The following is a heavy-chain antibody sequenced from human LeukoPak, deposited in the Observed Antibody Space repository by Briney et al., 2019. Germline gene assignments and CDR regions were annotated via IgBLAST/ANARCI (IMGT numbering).Heavy chain of an antibody. J-gene: IGHJ4*02. CDR2: ISYDGSNK. CDR3: ARGGYQLLSPAGY. V-gene: IGHV3-30*04. CDR1: GFTFSSYA. Sequence: GGSLRLSCAASGFTFSSYAMHWVRQAPGKGLEWVAVISYDGSNKYYADSVKGRFTISRDNSKNTLYLQMNCLRAEDTAVYYCARGGYQLLSPAGYWGQGTLVTVSS. D-gene: IGHD2-2*01.